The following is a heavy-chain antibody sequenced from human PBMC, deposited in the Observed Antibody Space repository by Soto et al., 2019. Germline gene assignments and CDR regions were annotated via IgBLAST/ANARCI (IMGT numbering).Heavy chain of an antibody. V-gene: IGHV4-34*01. CDR3: VRGRRGDP. J-gene: IGHJ5*02. D-gene: IGHD3-10*01. Sequence: SETRSRTWAVSGGSFTSYCWSWIRQSPDMRLEWIGEIHHSGSTTYNPSVESRVTISVDTSKRQFSLKLTSVTAADTGVYYCVRGRRGDPWGQGTLVTVSS. CDR2: IHHSGST. CDR1: GGSFTSYC.